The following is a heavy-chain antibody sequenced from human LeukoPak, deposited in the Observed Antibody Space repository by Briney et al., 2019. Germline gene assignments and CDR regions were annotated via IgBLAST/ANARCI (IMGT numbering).Heavy chain of an antibody. CDR2: ISGSGGST. CDR1: GFTFSSYA. CDR3: ATTEKGCCSTSCYD. D-gene: IGHD2-2*01. J-gene: IGHJ4*02. Sequence: PGGSLRLSCAASGFTFSSYAMSWVRQAPGKGLEWVSAISGSGGSTYYADSVKGRFTISRDNSKNTLYLQMNSLRAEDTAVYYCATTEKGCCSTSCYDWGQGTLVTVSS. V-gene: IGHV3-23*01.